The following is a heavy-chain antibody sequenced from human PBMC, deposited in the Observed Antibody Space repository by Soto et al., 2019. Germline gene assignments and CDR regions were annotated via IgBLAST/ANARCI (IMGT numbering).Heavy chain of an antibody. CDR2: ISHDGEKK. CDR3: ARENSATHLDS. J-gene: IGHJ4*02. V-gene: IGHV3-30*09. Sequence: GGSLRLSCLGYGFVFNDFPLHWVRQAPGKGLEWLAAISHDGEKKYYAGSVKGRFAISRDKSNDTVLLHLSSLTPDDTAVYFCARENSATHLDSWGQGTLVTVSS. CDR1: GFVFNDFP. D-gene: IGHD6-13*01.